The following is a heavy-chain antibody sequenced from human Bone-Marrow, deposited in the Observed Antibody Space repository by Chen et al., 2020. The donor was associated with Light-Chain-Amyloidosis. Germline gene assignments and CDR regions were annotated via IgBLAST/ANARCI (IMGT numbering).Heavy chain of an antibody. D-gene: IGHD5-12*01. CDR1: GYTFPNYW. J-gene: IGHJ4*02. Sequence: EVQLEQSGPEVKKPGESLKISCKGSGYTFPNYWIGWVRQMPGKGLEWMGVTVPDESDASDRAPFEGQVPAPAEKSITTAFLQWVSLKASDTAMSYCARRRDGYNFDYWGQGTLVTVSS. CDR3: ARRRDGYNFDY. CDR2: TVPDESDA. V-gene: IGHV5-51*01.